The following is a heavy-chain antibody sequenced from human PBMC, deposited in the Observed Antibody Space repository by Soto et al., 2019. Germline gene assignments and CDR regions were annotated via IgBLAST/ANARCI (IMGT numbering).Heavy chain of an antibody. CDR1: GGSVSSGTYY. V-gene: IGHV4-61*01. D-gene: IGHD4-17*01. J-gene: IGHJ4*02. Sequence: SETLSLTCTVSGGSVSSGTYYWSWIRQPPGKGLEWIGYIYYRGSTNYNPSLKSRVTISLDTSRNQFSLKLSSVTAADTAVYYCARGLDYVGFDYWGQGTLVTISS. CDR2: IYYRGST. CDR3: ARGLDYVGFDY.